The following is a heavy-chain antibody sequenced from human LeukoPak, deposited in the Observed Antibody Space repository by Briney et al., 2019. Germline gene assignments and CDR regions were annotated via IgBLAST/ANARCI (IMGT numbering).Heavy chain of an antibody. CDR3: ARGSPHYYGDYLSSYFDY. D-gene: IGHD4-17*01. CDR1: GYTFTGYY. Sequence: ASVKVSCKASGYTFTGYYMHWVRQAPGQGLEWMGWINPNSGGTNYAQKFQGRVTITADKSTSTAYMELSSLRSEDTAVYYCARGSPHYYGDYLSSYFDYWGQGTLVTVSS. CDR2: INPNSGGT. J-gene: IGHJ4*02. V-gene: IGHV1-2*02.